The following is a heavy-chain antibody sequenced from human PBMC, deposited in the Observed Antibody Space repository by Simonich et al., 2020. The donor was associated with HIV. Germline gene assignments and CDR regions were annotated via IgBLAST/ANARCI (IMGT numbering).Heavy chain of an antibody. CDR1: GGSFSGYY. Sequence: QVQLQQWGAGLLKPSETLSLTCAVYGGSFSGYYWSWIRQPPGKGLEWIGEINHSGTTNYNPSLKRRVTISVDTAKNQFTLKLSYVTAADTAVYYCARLTAGGLGEYFQHWGQGTLVTVSS. V-gene: IGHV4-34*01. J-gene: IGHJ1*01. CDR3: ARLTAGGLGEYFQH. CDR2: INHSGTT. D-gene: IGHD6-13*01.